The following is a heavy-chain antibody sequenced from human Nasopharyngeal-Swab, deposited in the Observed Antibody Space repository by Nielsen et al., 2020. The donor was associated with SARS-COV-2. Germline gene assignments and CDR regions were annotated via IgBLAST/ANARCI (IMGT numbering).Heavy chain of an antibody. D-gene: IGHD6-19*01. CDR3: VGASRGWS. V-gene: IGHV3-48*03. Sequence: GESLKISCVASGFTFSNYEMNWVRQAPGKGLEWVSFISSGETTIQYADSVKDRFTISRDDAKNSLFLQMNSLRAEDAAVYYCVGASRGWSWGQGTLVTVSS. CDR1: GFTFSNYE. J-gene: IGHJ5*02. CDR2: ISSGETTI.